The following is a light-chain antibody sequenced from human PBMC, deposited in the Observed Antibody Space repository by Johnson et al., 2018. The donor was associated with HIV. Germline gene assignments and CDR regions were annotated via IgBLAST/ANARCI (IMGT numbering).Light chain of an antibody. Sequence: QSVLTQPPSVSAAPGQKVTISCSGSSSNIGNNYVSWYQQLPGTAPKLLIYDNNKRPSGIPDRFSGSKSGTSATLGITGPQPGDEADYYCGTWDSGLSVNYVFGTGTKVTVL. CDR1: SSNIGNNY. J-gene: IGLJ1*01. CDR2: DNN. CDR3: GTWDSGLSVNYV. V-gene: IGLV1-51*01.